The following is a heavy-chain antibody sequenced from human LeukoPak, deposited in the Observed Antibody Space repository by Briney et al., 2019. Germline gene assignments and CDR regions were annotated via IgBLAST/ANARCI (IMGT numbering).Heavy chain of an antibody. D-gene: IGHD2-21*02. CDR3: ASGAVTAIPLLADY. Sequence: SETLSLTCTVSGDSIITTPYYWGWIRQHPGKGLEWIGYIYYSGSTYYNPSLKSRVTISVDTSKNQFSLKLSSVTAADTAVYYCASGAVTAIPLLADYWGQGTLVTVSS. V-gene: IGHV4-31*03. CDR1: GDSIITTPYY. CDR2: IYYSGST. J-gene: IGHJ4*02.